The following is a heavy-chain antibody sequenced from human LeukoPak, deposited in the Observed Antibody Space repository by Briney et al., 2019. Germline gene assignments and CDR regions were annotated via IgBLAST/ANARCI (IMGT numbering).Heavy chain of an antibody. Sequence: GASVKASCKASGYAFSSYGIGWVRQAPGQGLEWMGGIIPIFGTANYAQKFQGRVTITTDESTSTAYMELSSLRSEDTAVYYCARGEPYNWNYVHFDYWGQGTLVTVSS. CDR2: IIPIFGTA. CDR1: GYAFSSYG. V-gene: IGHV1-69*05. J-gene: IGHJ4*02. D-gene: IGHD1-7*01. CDR3: ARGEPYNWNYVHFDY.